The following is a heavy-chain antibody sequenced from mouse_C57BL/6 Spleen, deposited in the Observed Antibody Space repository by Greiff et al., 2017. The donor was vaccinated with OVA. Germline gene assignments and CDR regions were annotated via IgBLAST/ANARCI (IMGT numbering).Heavy chain of an antibody. CDR2: INPNNGGT. CDR1: GYTFTDYY. D-gene: IGHD2-4*01. Sequence: EVQLQQSGPELVKPGASVKISCKASGYTFTDYYMNWVKQSHGKSLEWIGDINPNNGGTSYNQKFKGKATLTVDKSSSTAYMELRSLTSEDSAVYYCASSYDYDPYYAMDYWGQGTSVTVSS. V-gene: IGHV1-26*01. J-gene: IGHJ4*01. CDR3: ASSYDYDPYYAMDY.